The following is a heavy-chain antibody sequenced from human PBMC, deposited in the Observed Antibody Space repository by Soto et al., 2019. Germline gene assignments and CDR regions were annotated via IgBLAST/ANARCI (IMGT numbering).Heavy chain of an antibody. CDR3: ARVGPYFTIFGVVTPLYYFDY. V-gene: IGHV4-34*01. Sequence: PSATVSLTSSFYGWSFSVYYLSWRRPTPGKGLEWIGEINHSGSTNYNPSLKSRVTISVDTSKNQFSLKLSSVTAADTAVYYCARVGPYFTIFGVVTPLYYFDYWGQGTLVTVSS. CDR2: INHSGST. J-gene: IGHJ4*02. D-gene: IGHD3-3*01. CDR1: GWSFSVYY.